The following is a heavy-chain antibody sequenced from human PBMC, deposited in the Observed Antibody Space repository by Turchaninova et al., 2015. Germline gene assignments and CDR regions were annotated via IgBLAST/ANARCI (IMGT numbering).Heavy chain of an antibody. CDR3: ARGLDHAKTGF. CDR2: IHPSGRT. V-gene: IGHV4-34*01. Sequence: QVQLQQWGAGLLKPSETLSLTCAVFGASFSDYYWSWIRQPPGKGLEWIWEIHPSGRTNYNPSLKSRVTISVDSSKNQFSLNLNSVTAADTAVYYCARGLDHAKTGFWGQGTLVTISS. D-gene: IGHD3-9*01. CDR1: GASFSDYY. J-gene: IGHJ4*02.